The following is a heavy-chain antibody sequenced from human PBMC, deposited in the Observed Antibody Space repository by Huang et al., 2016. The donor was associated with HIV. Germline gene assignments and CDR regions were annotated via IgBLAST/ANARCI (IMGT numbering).Heavy chain of an antibody. CDR3: AKDHGQCLGTTCYFRGMDV. D-gene: IGHD1-7*01. CDR1: GFNFKTYG. V-gene: IGHV3-30*18. CDR2: IPYEGHKT. J-gene: IGHJ6*02. Sequence: LVESGGGVVQPGRLLRLSCVASGFNFKTYGMHWVRQAPGKGLAWVAIIPYEGHKTYYSDFAEGRFTISRDNSRNTISLEMSSLRPDDTAMYYCAKDHGQCLGTTCYFRGMDVWGPGTMVTVSS.